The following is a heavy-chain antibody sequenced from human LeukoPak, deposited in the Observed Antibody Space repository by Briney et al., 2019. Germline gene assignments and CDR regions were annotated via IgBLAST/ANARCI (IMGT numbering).Heavy chain of an antibody. Sequence: SETLSLTFTVSGGSISSGDYYWSWIRQPPGKGLEWIGYIYYSGSTYYNPSLKSRVTISVDTSKNQFSLKLSSVTAADTAVYYCARDLWGSSTAPWGQGTLVTVSS. D-gene: IGHD2-2*01. CDR3: ARDLWGSSTAP. J-gene: IGHJ5*02. CDR1: GGSISSGDYY. V-gene: IGHV4-30-4*02. CDR2: IYYSGST.